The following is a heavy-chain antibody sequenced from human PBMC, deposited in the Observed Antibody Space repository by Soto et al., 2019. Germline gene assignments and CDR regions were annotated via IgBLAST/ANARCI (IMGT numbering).Heavy chain of an antibody. Sequence: EVQLVESGGGLVQPGGSLRLSCAASGFTFSSYWMSWVRQAPGKGLEWVANIKQDGSEKYYVDSVKGRFTISRDNAKNSLYLQMNSLRAEDTAVYYCARDSIVVVPAATLHYYYYGMDVWGQGTTVTVSS. CDR2: IKQDGSEK. CDR3: ARDSIVVVPAATLHYYYYGMDV. CDR1: GFTFSSYW. D-gene: IGHD2-2*01. J-gene: IGHJ6*02. V-gene: IGHV3-7*05.